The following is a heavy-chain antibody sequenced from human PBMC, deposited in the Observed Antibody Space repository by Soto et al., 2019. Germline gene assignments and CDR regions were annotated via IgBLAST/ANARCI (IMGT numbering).Heavy chain of an antibody. V-gene: IGHV3-7*01. Sequence: PGGSLRLSCAASGFTFSSYWMSWVRQAPGKGLEWVANIKQDGSEKYYVDSVKGRFTISRDNAKNSLYLQMNSLRAEDTAVYYCAAVAIGEAVAGGYWGQGTLVTVSS. CDR1: GFTFSSYW. D-gene: IGHD6-19*01. CDR3: AAVAIGEAVAGGY. J-gene: IGHJ4*02. CDR2: IKQDGSEK.